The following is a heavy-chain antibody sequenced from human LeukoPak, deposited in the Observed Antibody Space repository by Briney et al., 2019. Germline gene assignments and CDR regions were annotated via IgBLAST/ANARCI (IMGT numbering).Heavy chain of an antibody. D-gene: IGHD1-1*01. V-gene: IGHV3-21*01. Sequence: GGSLRLSCAASGFTFSSYGMHWVRQAPGKGLEWVSSISSSSSYIYYADSVKGRFTISRDNAKNSLYLQMNSLRAEDTAVYYCARDLAGDQPLGRAKDDYWGQGTLVTVSS. CDR1: GFTFSSYG. CDR2: ISSSSSYI. CDR3: ARDLAGDQPLGRAKDDY. J-gene: IGHJ4*02.